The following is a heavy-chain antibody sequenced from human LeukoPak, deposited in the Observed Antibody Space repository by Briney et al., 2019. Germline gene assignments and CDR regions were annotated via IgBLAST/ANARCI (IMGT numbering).Heavy chain of an antibody. CDR3: ARDSTGTVFDL. V-gene: IGHV3-7*04. CDR2: ISQDGTES. Sequence: GGSLRLSCVASGFPFISCWMTWVRQAPGRGLEWVSQISQDGTESYSVDSVRGRFTISRDNAKNSVYLQMNSLRPEDTAVYYCARDSTGTVFDLWGQGTLVTVSS. CDR1: GFPFISCW. D-gene: IGHD1-1*01. J-gene: IGHJ4*02.